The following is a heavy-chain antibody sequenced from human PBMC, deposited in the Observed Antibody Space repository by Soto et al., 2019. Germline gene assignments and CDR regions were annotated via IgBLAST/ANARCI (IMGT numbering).Heavy chain of an antibody. V-gene: IGHV3-74*01. J-gene: IGHJ4*02. CDR2: ISGDGVTT. CDR3: AREYYGLLTGYYTDY. Sequence: EVQLVESGGDLVQRGGSLRLSCAASGFPFSSYWMHWVRHTPGKGLDWVARISGDGVTTYYADSVTGRFTVSRDNAKNTLSLQISGLRAKDTAVYYCAREYYGLLTGYYTDYWGQGTLVSVSS. D-gene: IGHD3-9*01. CDR1: GFPFSSYW.